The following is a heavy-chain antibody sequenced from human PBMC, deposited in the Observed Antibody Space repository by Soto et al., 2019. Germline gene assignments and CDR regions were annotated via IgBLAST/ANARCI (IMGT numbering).Heavy chain of an antibody. CDR1: GYTFTSYD. CDR3: ARWGPGDGYDFWSGYHLGMDV. D-gene: IGHD3-3*01. CDR2: MNPNSGNT. Sequence: QVQLVQSGAEVKKPGASVKVSCKASGYTFTSYDINWVRQATGQGLEWMGWMNPNSGNTGYAQKFQGRVTMTRYTSVSTAYMELLSLSYEDTAVYYCARWGPGDGYDFWSGYHLGMDVWGQGTTVPVSS. V-gene: IGHV1-8*01. J-gene: IGHJ6*02.